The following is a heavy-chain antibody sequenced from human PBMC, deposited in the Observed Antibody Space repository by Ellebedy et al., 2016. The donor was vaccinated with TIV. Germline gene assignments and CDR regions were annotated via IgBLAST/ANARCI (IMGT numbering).Heavy chain of an antibody. CDR2: IYYSGST. CDR1: GGSISSYY. D-gene: IGHD5-12*01. Sequence: SETLSLTCTVPGGSISSYYWSWIRQPPGKGLEWIGYIYYSGSTNYNPSLKSRVTISVDTSKNQFSLKLSSVTAADTAVYYCARGWRVATMGGYYYYYYGMDVWGQGTTVTVSS. V-gene: IGHV4-59*01. J-gene: IGHJ6*02. CDR3: ARGWRVATMGGYYYYYYGMDV.